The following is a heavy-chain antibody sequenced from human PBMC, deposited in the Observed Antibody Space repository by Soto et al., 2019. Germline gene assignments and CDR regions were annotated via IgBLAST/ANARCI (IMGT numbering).Heavy chain of an antibody. CDR3: AGGRYGSGSYTHFDY. CDR1: GGSISSSSYY. V-gene: IGHV4-39*01. CDR2: IYYSGST. J-gene: IGHJ4*02. Sequence: SETLSLTCTVSGGSISSSSYYWGWIRQPPGKGLEWIGSIYYSGSTYYNPSLKSRVTIFVDTSKNQFSLKLSSVTAADTAVYYCAGGRYGSGSYTHFDYWGQGTLVTVSS. D-gene: IGHD3-10*01.